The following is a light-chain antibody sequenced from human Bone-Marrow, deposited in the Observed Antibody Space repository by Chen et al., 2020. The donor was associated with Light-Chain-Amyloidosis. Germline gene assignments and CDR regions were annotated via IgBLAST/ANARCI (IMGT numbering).Light chain of an antibody. Sequence: DIVMTQSPDSLAVSLGERAIINCKSSQSIFYSSTNKNYLAWYQQKAGQPPKLLISWTSTRQSGVPDRFRGSGSGTDFTLTISSLQAEDGAVYFCQQYFAPPLTFGGGTKVEIK. CDR1: QSIFYSSTNKNY. CDR2: WTS. J-gene: IGKJ4*01. V-gene: IGKV4-1*01. CDR3: QQYFAPPLT.